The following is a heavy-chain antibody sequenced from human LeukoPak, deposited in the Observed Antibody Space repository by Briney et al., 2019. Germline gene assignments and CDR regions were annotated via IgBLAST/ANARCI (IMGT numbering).Heavy chain of an antibody. CDR2: IYTSGST. V-gene: IGHV4-4*07. CDR1: GGTISSYY. Sequence: PSETLSLTCTGSGGTISSYYWSWIRQPAGKGLEWIGRIYTSGSTNYNPSLKSRVTMSVDTSKNQFSLKLSSVTAADTAVYYYARNSMAAAGTGIWDYYYYGMDVWGQGTTVTVSS. J-gene: IGHJ6*02. D-gene: IGHD6-13*01. CDR3: ARNSMAAAGTGIWDYYYYGMDV.